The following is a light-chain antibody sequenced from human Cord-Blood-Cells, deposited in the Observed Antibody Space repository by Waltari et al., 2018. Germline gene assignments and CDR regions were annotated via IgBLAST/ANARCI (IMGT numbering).Light chain of an antibody. J-gene: IGKJ3*01. CDR2: DAS. CDR1: QGISSA. Sequence: AIQLHQTPSSLSASVGERVTHTCRASQGISSALAWYQQKPGKAPKLLIYDASSLESGVPARFSGSGSGTDFTLTISSLQPEDFATYYCQQFNSYPSTFGPGTKVDIK. CDR3: QQFNSYPST. V-gene: IGKV1-13*02.